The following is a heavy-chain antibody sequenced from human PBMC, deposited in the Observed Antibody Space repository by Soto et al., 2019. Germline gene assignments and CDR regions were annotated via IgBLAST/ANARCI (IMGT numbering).Heavy chain of an antibody. CDR2: SSATGAGT. CDR3: AKDRRAGGNYGSYSDF. D-gene: IGHD1-7*01. V-gene: IGHV3-23*01. CDR1: GFTFSCYG. J-gene: IGHJ4*02. Sequence: EVQLLESGGGLVQPGGSLRLSCAASGFTFSCYGMTWVRQAPGKGLEWVSFSSATGAGTYYADSVKGRFTISRDNSKNPLYLQTTSPRGHDTGVYYCAKDRRAGGNYGSYSDFWGQGALVIVSS.